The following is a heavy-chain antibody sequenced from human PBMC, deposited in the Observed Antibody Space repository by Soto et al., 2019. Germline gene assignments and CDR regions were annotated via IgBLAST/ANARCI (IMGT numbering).Heavy chain of an antibody. J-gene: IGHJ3*02. Sequence: GGSLRLSCAASGFTFDDYAMHWVRQAPGKGLEWVSGISWNSGSIGYADSVKGRFTISRDNAKNSLYLQMNSLRAEDTALYYCAKDMLAVAATPDAFDIWGQGTMVTVSS. CDR2: ISWNSGSI. CDR1: GFTFDDYA. CDR3: AKDMLAVAATPDAFDI. D-gene: IGHD6-19*01. V-gene: IGHV3-9*01.